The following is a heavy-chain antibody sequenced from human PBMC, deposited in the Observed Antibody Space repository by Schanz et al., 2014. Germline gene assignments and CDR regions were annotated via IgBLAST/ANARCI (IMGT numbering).Heavy chain of an antibody. D-gene: IGHD3-16*01. J-gene: IGHJ5*01. CDR2: LSPSGASA. Sequence: QVQLVQSGAEVKKPGASVKVSCKAFGYSFTSYYIHWVRQAPGQGLEWMGVLSPSGASATYAQKFQGRLSLTGDMSTSTLYLELRSLTSEDTAVYYCARNYEWFESWGQGTLVTVSS. CDR1: GYSFTSYY. CDR3: ARNYEWFES. V-gene: IGHV1-46*03.